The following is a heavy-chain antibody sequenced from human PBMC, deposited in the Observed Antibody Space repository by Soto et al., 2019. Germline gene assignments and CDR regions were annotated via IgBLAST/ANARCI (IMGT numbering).Heavy chain of an antibody. D-gene: IGHD3-10*01. CDR3: ARDFSGSSLGCPYYFDS. CDR2: INPNMGAT. Sequence: GASVKASCKASGYTFTAHYIHWVRQTPGQGLERMGWINPNMGATNYAQKFQGRITMTCDTSISTAYMDLSRLRSDDTAVYYCARDFSGSSLGCPYYFDSWGQGTLVTVSS. V-gene: IGHV1-2*02. J-gene: IGHJ4*02. CDR1: GYTFTAHY.